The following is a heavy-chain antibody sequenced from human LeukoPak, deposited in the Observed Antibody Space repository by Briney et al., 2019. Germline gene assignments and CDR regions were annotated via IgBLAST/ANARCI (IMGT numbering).Heavy chain of an antibody. CDR3: ARSDDGFDY. V-gene: IGHV4-30-2*01. J-gene: IGHJ4*02. CDR2: IYHSGST. D-gene: IGHD2-21*01. CDR1: GGSISSGGYY. Sequence: SETLSLTCTVSGGSISSGGYYWSWIRQPPGKGLEWIGYIYHSGSTYYNPSLKSRVTISVDRSKNQFSLKLSSVTAADTAVYYCARSDDGFDYWGQGTLVTVPS.